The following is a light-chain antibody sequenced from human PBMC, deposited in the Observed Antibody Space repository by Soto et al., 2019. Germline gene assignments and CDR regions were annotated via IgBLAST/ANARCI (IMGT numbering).Light chain of an antibody. V-gene: IGKV3-15*01. CDR2: GAS. J-gene: IGKJ1*01. CDR1: QSVSGS. Sequence: EIVMTQSPATLSVSPGERATLSCRASQSVSGSLAWYQQKPGQAPRLLFYGASTRATGVPARFSGSGSGTEFTLTISSLQSEDFAVYYCQQYGGSPRTFGQGTKVEVK. CDR3: QQYGGSPRT.